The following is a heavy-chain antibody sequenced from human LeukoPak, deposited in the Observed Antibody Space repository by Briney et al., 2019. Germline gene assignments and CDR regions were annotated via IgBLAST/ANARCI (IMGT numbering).Heavy chain of an antibody. V-gene: IGHV3-23*01. CDR1: GFMFSNYA. CDR3: AKWGDYDILTGYYDSDY. D-gene: IGHD3-9*01. J-gene: IGHJ4*02. CDR2: ITGSGDST. Sequence: PGGSLRLSCAASGFMFSNYAMSWVRQAPGKGLEWVSAITGSGDSTYYADSVKGRSTISRDNSKNTLYLQVNSLRAEDTAVYYCAKWGDYDILTGYYDSDYWGQGTLVTVSS.